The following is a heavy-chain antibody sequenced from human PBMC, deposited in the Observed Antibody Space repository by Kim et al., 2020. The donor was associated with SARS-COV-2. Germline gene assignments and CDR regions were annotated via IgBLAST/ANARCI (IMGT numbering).Heavy chain of an antibody. J-gene: IGHJ5*02. D-gene: IGHD6-19*01. CDR3: ARGGSSGWYWFDP. CDR2: IYYSGST. Sequence: SETLSLTCTVSGGSISSGGYYWSWIRQHPGKGLEWIGYIYYSGSTYYNPSLKSRVTISVDTSKNQFSLKLSSVTAADMAVYYCARGGSSGWYWFDPWGQGTLVTVSS. CDR1: GGSISSGGYY. V-gene: IGHV4-31*03.